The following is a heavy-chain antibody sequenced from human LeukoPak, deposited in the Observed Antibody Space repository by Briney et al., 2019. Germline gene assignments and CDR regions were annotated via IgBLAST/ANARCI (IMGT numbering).Heavy chain of an antibody. Sequence: ASVKVSCKASGYTFTSYDINWVRQATGQGLEWMGRMNPNSGNTGYAQKFQGRVTMTRNTSISTAYMELSSLRSEDTAVYYCARQTTVTTGDYWGQGALVTVSS. CDR1: GYTFTSYD. CDR3: ARQTTVTTGDY. J-gene: IGHJ4*02. D-gene: IGHD4-17*01. V-gene: IGHV1-8*01. CDR2: MNPNSGNT.